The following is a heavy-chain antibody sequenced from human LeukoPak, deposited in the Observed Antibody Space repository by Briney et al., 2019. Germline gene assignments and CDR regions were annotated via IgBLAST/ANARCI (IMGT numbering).Heavy chain of an antibody. V-gene: IGHV3-7*01. CDR1: GFTFSSYW. Sequence: PGGSLRLSCAASGFTFSSYWMSWVRQAPGKGLEWVANIKQDGSEKYYVDSVKGRFTISRDNAKNSLHLQMNSLRAEDTAVYYCARSIAARPWYYYYYMDVWGKGTTVTVSS. J-gene: IGHJ6*03. CDR2: IKQDGSEK. D-gene: IGHD6-6*01. CDR3: ARSIAARPWYYYYYMDV.